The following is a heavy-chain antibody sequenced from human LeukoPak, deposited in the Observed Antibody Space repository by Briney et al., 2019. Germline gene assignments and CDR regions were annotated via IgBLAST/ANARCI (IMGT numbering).Heavy chain of an antibody. CDR1: GCTFTGYY. Sequence: ASVKVSCKASGCTFTGYYMHWVRQAPGQGLEWMGWINPNSGGTNYAQKFQGRVTMTRDTSISTAYMELSRLRSDDTAVYYCAREGYCSGGSCSDAFDIWGQGTMVTVSS. J-gene: IGHJ3*02. CDR2: INPNSGGT. CDR3: AREGYCSGGSCSDAFDI. D-gene: IGHD2-15*01. V-gene: IGHV1-2*02.